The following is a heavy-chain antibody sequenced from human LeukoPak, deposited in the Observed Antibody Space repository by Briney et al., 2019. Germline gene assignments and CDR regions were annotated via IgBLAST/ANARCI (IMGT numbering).Heavy chain of an antibody. CDR1: GFTFDDYT. J-gene: IGHJ4*02. CDR2: ISWDGGIT. D-gene: IGHD3-16*01. CDR3: ARGEWLSPEVDY. Sequence: GGSLRLSCAVSGFTFDDYTMHWVRQAPGKGLEWVSLISWDGGITYYADSVKGRFTISRDNSKNTLYLQMNSLRAEDTAVYYCARGEWLSPEVDYWGQGTLVTVSS. V-gene: IGHV3-43*01.